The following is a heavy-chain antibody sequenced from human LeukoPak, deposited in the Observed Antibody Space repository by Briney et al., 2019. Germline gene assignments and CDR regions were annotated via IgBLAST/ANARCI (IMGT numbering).Heavy chain of an antibody. CDR3: ANLQIRVGVDY. V-gene: IGHV3-23*01. D-gene: IGHD1-26*01. CDR2: ISGSGGST. Sequence: GGSLRLSCAASGFTFSSYGMSWVRQAPGKGLEWVSAISGSGGSTYYADSVKGRFTISRDNSKSTLYLRMNSLRAEDTAVYYCANLQIRVGVDYWGQGTLVTVSS. J-gene: IGHJ4*02. CDR1: GFTFSSYG.